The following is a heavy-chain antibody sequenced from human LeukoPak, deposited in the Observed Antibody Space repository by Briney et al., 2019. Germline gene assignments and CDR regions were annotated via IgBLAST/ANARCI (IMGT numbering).Heavy chain of an antibody. J-gene: IGHJ4*02. CDR2: MYNRGST. V-gene: IGHV4-59*01. D-gene: IGHD6-19*01. Sequence: PSETLSLTCIVSGDSISNYYWSWIRQSPGKKLEWVGYMYNRGSTIYNPSLKSRVTIPTDTSKNQFSLKLTSVTAADTAVYYCARADKSVTGTLDYWGQGTLITVSS. CDR1: GDSISNYY. CDR3: ARADKSVTGTLDY.